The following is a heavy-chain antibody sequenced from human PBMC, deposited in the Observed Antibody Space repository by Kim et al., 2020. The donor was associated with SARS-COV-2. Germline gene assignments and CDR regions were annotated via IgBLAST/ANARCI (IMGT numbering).Heavy chain of an antibody. Sequence: ASVKVSCKASGYTFTSYDINWVRQATGQGLEWMGWMNPNSGNTGYAQKFQGRVTMTRNTSISTAYMELSSLRSEDTAVYYCARGLPESVDCSSTSCYLWIQLWSRFNWFDPWGQGTLVTVSS. CDR3: ARGLPESVDCSSTSCYLWIQLWSRFNWFDP. CDR1: GYTFTSYD. J-gene: IGHJ5*02. V-gene: IGHV1-8*01. D-gene: IGHD2-2*01. CDR2: MNPNSGNT.